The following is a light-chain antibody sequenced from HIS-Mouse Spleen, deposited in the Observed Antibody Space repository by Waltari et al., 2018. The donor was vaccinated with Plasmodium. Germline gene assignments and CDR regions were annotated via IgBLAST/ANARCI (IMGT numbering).Light chain of an antibody. V-gene: IGLV2-11*01. CDR1: SSDVGGYNY. CDR3: CSYAGSYTYV. CDR2: DVS. Sequence: QSALTQPSSVSGPPGQSVTISCTATSSDVGGYNYVSWYQQHPGKAPKLMIYDVSKRPSGVPDRFSGSKSGNTASLTISGLQAEDEADYYCCSYAGSYTYVFGTGTKVTVL. J-gene: IGLJ1*01.